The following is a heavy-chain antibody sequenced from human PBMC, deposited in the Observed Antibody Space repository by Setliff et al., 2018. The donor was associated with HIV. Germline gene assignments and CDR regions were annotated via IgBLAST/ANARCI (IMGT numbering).Heavy chain of an antibody. V-gene: IGHV3-23*01. Sequence: PGGSLRLSCAASGFTFSSYAMSWVRQAPGKGLDWVSAISGSAGSTYYADSVKGRFTISRDNSKSTLYLQMNSLRAEDTAVYYCAKAARDYYDSSGYYIGIDYWGRGTLVTVS. D-gene: IGHD3-22*01. J-gene: IGHJ4*02. CDR3: AKAARDYYDSSGYYIGIDY. CDR1: GFTFSSYA. CDR2: ISGSAGST.